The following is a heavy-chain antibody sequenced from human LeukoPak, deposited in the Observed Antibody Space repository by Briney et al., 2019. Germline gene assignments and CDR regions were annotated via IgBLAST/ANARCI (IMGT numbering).Heavy chain of an antibody. CDR1: GYTFTGYY. CDR3: ASGSQRRLTIAAALDY. V-gene: IGHV1-2*02. J-gene: IGHJ4*02. Sequence: ASVKVSCKASGYTFTGYYMHWVRQAPAQGLEWMGWINPNSGGTNYAQTFQGRVTMTRDTSISTAYMELSRLRSDDTAVYYYASGSQRRLTIAAALDYWGEGTLVTVSS. CDR2: INPNSGGT. D-gene: IGHD6-13*01.